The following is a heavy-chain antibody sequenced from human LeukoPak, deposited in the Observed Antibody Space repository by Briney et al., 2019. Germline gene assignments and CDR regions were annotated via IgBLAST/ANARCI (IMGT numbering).Heavy chain of an antibody. CDR1: GGSIGSYY. Sequence: SETLSLTCTVSGGSIGSYYWSWIRQPPGKGLEWIGYIYYSGSTNYNPSLKSRVTISVDTSKNQFSLKLSSVTAADTAVYYCARVAGGLSPFDYWGRGTLVTVSS. V-gene: IGHV4-59*01. CDR3: ARVAGGLSPFDY. D-gene: IGHD3-16*02. J-gene: IGHJ4*02. CDR2: IYYSGST.